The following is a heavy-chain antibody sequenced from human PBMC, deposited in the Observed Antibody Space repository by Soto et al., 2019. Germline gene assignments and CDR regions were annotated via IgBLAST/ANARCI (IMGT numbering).Heavy chain of an antibody. CDR2: IYYSGST. Sequence: QVQLQESGPGLVKPSQTLSLTCTVSSGSISSGGYYWSWLRQHPGKGLEWIGYIYYSGSTYYNPSLKSRVIMSLDTSTNQLSLKLSSVTAADTAVYYCARSSGWHFDSWGQGSLATVSS. D-gene: IGHD6-19*01. CDR1: SGSISSGGYY. CDR3: ARSSGWHFDS. V-gene: IGHV4-31*03. J-gene: IGHJ4*02.